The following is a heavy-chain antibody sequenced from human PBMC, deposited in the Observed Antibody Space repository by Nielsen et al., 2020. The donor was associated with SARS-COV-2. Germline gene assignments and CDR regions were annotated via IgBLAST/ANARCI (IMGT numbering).Heavy chain of an antibody. V-gene: IGHV4-31*03. CDR1: GGSISSGGYY. D-gene: IGHD1-1*01. J-gene: IGHJ4*02. Sequence: SETLSLTCTVSGGSISSGGYYWSWIRQQSGKGLEWIGYIDYSVSAYYNPSLKSRVTIYVDTSKNQFSLKLSFVTAPDPAVYYWARDTTVANSGVDSWGQGTLVTVSS. CDR2: IDYSVSA. CDR3: ARDTTVANSGVDS.